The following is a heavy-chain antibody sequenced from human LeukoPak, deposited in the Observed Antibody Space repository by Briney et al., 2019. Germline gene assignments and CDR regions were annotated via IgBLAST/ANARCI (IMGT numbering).Heavy chain of an antibody. V-gene: IGHV1-69*05. D-gene: IGHD5-24*01. CDR1: GGTFNSYA. CDR3: ARGGWVQQKYYMDV. J-gene: IGHJ6*03. Sequence: ASVKVSCKASGGTFNSYAISWVRQAPGQGLEWMGGIIPIFATTSHAQKFQGRVTITTDESRTTAYMELSSLRSEDTAVYYCARGGWVQQKYYMDVWGKGTTVTVSS. CDR2: IIPIFATT.